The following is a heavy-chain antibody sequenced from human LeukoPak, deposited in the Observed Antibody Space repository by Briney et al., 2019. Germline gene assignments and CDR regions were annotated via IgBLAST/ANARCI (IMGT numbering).Heavy chain of an antibody. CDR1: GGSITSYF. CDR3: AQKAPYSPGYSQH. V-gene: IGHV4-59*01. D-gene: IGHD2-15*01. CDR2: IYHSGTT. Sequence: PSETLSLTCTVSGGSITSYFRTWIRQPPGKGLEWIGYIYHSGTTNYNPSLKSRVSISADTSKNQFSLKLSSVTAADTAVYYCAQKAPYSPGYSQHWGQGTLVTVSS. J-gene: IGHJ1*01.